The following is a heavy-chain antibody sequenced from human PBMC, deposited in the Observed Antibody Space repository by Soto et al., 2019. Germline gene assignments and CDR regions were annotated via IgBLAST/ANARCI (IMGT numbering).Heavy chain of an antibody. Sequence: GGSLRLSCAASGFTFSSYAMSWVRQAPGKGLEWVSAISGSGGSTYYADSVKGRFTISRDNSKNTLYLQMNSLRAEDTAVYYCAKDPHRRGSDVLRYFDWSWGQGTLVTVSS. CDR3: AKDPHRRGSDVLRYFDWS. CDR1: GFTFSSYA. D-gene: IGHD3-9*01. V-gene: IGHV3-23*01. J-gene: IGHJ5*02. CDR2: ISGSGGST.